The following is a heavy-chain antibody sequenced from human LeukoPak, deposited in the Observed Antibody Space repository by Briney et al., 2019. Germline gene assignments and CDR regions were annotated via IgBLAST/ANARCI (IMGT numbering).Heavy chain of an antibody. CDR1: GFTFSSYH. CDR2: ISITNSYI. V-gene: IGHV3-21*01. CDR3: ARRATTERGHSYGLDY. Sequence: GGSLRLSCVVSGFTFSSYHMNWVRQAPGKGLEWVSSISITNSYIYYADSVTGRFTISRDNAKNSLYLQMNSLRAEDTAVYYCARRATTERGHSYGLDYWGQGTLVTVSS. J-gene: IGHJ4*02. D-gene: IGHD5-18*01.